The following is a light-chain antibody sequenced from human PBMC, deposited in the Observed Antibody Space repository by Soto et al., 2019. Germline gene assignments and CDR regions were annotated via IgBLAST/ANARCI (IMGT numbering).Light chain of an antibody. V-gene: IGKV2-30*01. CDR3: MEGTHWPPYT. CDR1: RSLMYSDGNSY. J-gene: IGKJ1*01. Sequence: EVVMTQSPLSLSVSLGQPASISCKSSRSLMYSDGNSYLNWFQQMPGQSPSRLSYKVSNRDSGVPDRFSGSGSGTDFTLNISRVEADDVGTYFCMEGTHWPPYTFGQGTKVEIK. CDR2: KVS.